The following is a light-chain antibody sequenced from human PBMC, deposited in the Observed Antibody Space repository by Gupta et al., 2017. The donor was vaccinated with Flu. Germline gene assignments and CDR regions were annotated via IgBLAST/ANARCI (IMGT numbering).Light chain of an antibody. CDR1: QSVSSSY. V-gene: IGKV3-20*01. Sequence: DIVLPQSPGTLSLSPGERATLSCRASQSVSSSYLTWYQQKPGQAPRLLLDGASSRATVIPDRFSGRGSGTDFTLTISRLEPEDFAVYYCQHYGSSPLTFGGGTKVEIK. CDR3: QHYGSSPLT. J-gene: IGKJ4*01. CDR2: GAS.